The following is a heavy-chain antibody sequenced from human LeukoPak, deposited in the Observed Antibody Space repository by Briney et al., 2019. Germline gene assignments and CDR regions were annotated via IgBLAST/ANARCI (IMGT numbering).Heavy chain of an antibody. D-gene: IGHD2-21*02. J-gene: IGHJ6*02. CDR2: ISAYNGNT. CDR1: GYTLTSYG. V-gene: IGHV1-18*01. Sequence: ASVKVSCKASGYTLTSYGISWVRQAPGQGLEWMGWISAYNGNTNYAQKLQGRVTMTTDTSTSTAYMELRSLRSDDTAVYYCARDRNIVVVTARPRYYYYGMDVWGQGTTVTVSS. CDR3: ARDRNIVVVTARPRYYYYGMDV.